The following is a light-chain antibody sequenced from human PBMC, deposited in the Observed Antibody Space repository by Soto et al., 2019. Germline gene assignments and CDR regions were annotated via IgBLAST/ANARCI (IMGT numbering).Light chain of an antibody. Sequence: AIQLTQSPSSLSASVGDRVTITCRASQGISSALAWYQQRPGKAPKLLIYAASSLESGVPSRFSGSGSGTDFTLTISSLQPEDFATYYGQQFNSYPFTFGQGTRLEIK. J-gene: IGKJ5*01. CDR1: QGISSA. V-gene: IGKV1-13*02. CDR2: AAS. CDR3: QQFNSYPFT.